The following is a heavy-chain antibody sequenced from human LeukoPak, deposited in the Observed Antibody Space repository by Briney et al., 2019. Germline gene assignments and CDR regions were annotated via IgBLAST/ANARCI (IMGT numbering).Heavy chain of an antibody. CDR2: IYYSGST. J-gene: IGHJ5*02. Sequence: SETLSLTCTVSGGSISSYYWSWIRQPPGKGLEWIGYIYYSGSTNYNPSLKSRVTISVDTSKNQFSLKLSSVTAADTAVYYCAREAGGYCSSTSCEGGWFDPWGQGTLVTVSS. V-gene: IGHV4-59*12. CDR1: GGSISSYY. D-gene: IGHD2-2*01. CDR3: AREAGGYCSSTSCEGGWFDP.